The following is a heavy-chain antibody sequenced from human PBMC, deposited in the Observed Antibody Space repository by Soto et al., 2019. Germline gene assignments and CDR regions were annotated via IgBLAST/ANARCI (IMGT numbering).Heavy chain of an antibody. CDR1: GFTFCIYA. CDR3: AKFGMATTKRSPPYYIDY. CDR2: ISGSGGGT. V-gene: IGHV3-23*01. J-gene: IGHJ4*02. D-gene: IGHD1-1*01. Sequence: GSLGLCGAASGFTFCIYAVSWVRQAPGKGLEWVSSISGSGGGTYYADSVKGRFTFSRDNSKNTLYLQMNRLRAEDTAVYYCAKFGMATTKRSPPYYIDYWGQGALVTVYS.